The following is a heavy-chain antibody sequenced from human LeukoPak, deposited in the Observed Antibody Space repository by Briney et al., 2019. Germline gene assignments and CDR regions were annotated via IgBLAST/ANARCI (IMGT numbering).Heavy chain of an antibody. J-gene: IGHJ5*02. D-gene: IGHD1-1*01. Sequence: GESLRISCKGSGYSFTSYWISWVRQMPGKGLEWMGRIDPSDSYTNYSPSFQGHVTISADKSISTAYLQWSSLKASDTAMYYCARHGDNWNDVRWFDPWGQGTLVTVSS. CDR2: IDPSDSYT. CDR3: ARHGDNWNDVRWFDP. V-gene: IGHV5-10-1*01. CDR1: GYSFTSYW.